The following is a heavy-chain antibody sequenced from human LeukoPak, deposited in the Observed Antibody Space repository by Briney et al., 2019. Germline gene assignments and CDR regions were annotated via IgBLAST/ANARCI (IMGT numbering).Heavy chain of an antibody. CDR2: INPSGGST. CDR3: ARGVGATIWRYDAFDI. CDR1: GYTFTSYY. V-gene: IGHV1-46*01. D-gene: IGHD1-26*01. Sequence: ASVKVSCKASGYTFTSYYMHWVRQAPGQGLEWMGIINPSGGSTSYAQKFQGRVTMTRDMSTSTVYMELSSLRSEDTAVFYCARGVGATIWRYDAFDIWGQGTMAIVSS. J-gene: IGHJ3*02.